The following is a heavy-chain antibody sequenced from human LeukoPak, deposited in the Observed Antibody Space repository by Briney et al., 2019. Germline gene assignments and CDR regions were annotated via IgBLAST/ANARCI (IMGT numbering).Heavy chain of an antibody. J-gene: IGHJ4*02. D-gene: IGHD1-26*01. CDR2: IYISGST. Sequence: SETLSLTCTVSGGSISSFYWSWTRQPAGKGLEWIGRIYISGSTNYSPSLKRRVTISIDTSKNQFSLKLSSVTAADTAVYYCARATPGRLARFDYWGQGTLVTVSS. CDR1: GGSISSFY. CDR3: ARATPGRLARFDY. V-gene: IGHV4-4*07.